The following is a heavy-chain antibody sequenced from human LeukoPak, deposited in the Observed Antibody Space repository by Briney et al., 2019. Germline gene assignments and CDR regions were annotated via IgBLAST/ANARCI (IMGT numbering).Heavy chain of an antibody. J-gene: IGHJ5*02. D-gene: IGHD2-15*01. Sequence: SETLSLTCTVSGGSISSSSYYWGWIRQPPGKGLEWIGSIYYSGSTYYNPSLKSRVTISVDTSKNQFSLKLSSVTAADTAVYYCARAGRGYCSGGSCFHNWFDPWGQGTLVTVSS. V-gene: IGHV4-39*07. CDR3: ARAGRGYCSGGSCFHNWFDP. CDR2: IYYSGST. CDR1: GGSISSSSYY.